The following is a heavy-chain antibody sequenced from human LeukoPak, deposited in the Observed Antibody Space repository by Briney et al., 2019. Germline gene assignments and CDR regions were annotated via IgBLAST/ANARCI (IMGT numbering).Heavy chain of an antibody. CDR3: ARNIVATEEGNY. Sequence: GASVKVSCKASGGTFSSYAISWVRQAPGQGLEWMGGIIPIFGTANYAQKFQGRVTITADESTSTAYMELSSLRSEDTAVYYCARNIVATEEGNYWGQGTLVTVSS. V-gene: IGHV1-69*13. CDR2: IIPIFGTA. CDR1: GGTFSSYA. J-gene: IGHJ4*02. D-gene: IGHD5-12*01.